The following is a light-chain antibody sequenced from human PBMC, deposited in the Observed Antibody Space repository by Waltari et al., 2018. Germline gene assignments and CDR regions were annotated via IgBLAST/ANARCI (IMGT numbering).Light chain of an antibody. Sequence: QSALTQPASVSGSPGQSIAISCTSDVGNYHLVSWYQQRPGTAPKLKIYGATERPSGVSDRFSGSKSVNTASLTISGLQAEDEADYYCCTFTSSGTWVFGGGTKLTVL. CDR3: CTFTSSGTWV. V-gene: IGLV2-23*01. J-gene: IGLJ2*01. CDR1: SDVGNYHL. CDR2: GAT.